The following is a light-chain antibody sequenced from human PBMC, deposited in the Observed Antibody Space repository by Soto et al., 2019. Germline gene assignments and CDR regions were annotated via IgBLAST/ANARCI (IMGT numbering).Light chain of an antibody. Sequence: QSVLTQPASVSGSLGQSITISCSGTSSDVGGYNYVSWYQLHPGKAPKLMIHEVSERPSGVSHRFSGSKSGNTASLTISGLQAEDEADYYCASYVTGDTYVFGSGNKVT. V-gene: IGLV2-14*01. CDR3: ASYVTGDTYV. CDR1: SSDVGGYNY. J-gene: IGLJ1*01. CDR2: EVS.